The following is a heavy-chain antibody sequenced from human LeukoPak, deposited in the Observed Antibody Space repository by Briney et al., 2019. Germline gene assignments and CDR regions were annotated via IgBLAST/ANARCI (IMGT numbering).Heavy chain of an antibody. D-gene: IGHD3-16*01. V-gene: IGHV3-30*02. J-gene: IGHJ4*02. Sequence: PGGSLRLSCAASGFTFSSHGMHWVRQAPGKGPEWVAYIRYDGSNKNYVDSVKGRFTISRDNSKNTLFLQMNSLRAEDTAVYFCAKAHSDAAYTFGYWAQGTLVTVSS. CDR2: IRYDGSNK. CDR1: GFTFSSHG. CDR3: AKAHSDAAYTFGY.